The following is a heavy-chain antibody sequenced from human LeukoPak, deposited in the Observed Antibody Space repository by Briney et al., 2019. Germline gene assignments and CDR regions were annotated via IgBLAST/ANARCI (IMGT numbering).Heavy chain of an antibody. CDR3: AGERNCGGDCYQGSWFDP. J-gene: IGHJ5*02. CDR2: ITSSGGIT. CDR1: GFTFNSHE. D-gene: IGHD2-21*02. Sequence: GGSLRLSCAASGFTFNSHEMHWVRQAPGKGLDWGSYITSSGGITYYADSVKGRLTVSRDNAKNSLYLQMNSLRAEDTAVYYCAGERNCGGDCYQGSWFDPWGQGTLVTVSS. V-gene: IGHV3-48*03.